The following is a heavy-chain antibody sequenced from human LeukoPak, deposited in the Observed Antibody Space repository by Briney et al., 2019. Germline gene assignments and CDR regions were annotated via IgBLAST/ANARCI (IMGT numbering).Heavy chain of an antibody. CDR2: ISGNGGDT. Sequence: GGSLRLSCAASGSTFSSYSMSWVRQAPGKGLEWVSVISGNGGDTFYADSVKGRFTISRDNSKHTLYLQMNSLRVEDTAVYYCAKGRTLVGGSTRSYDYWGQETLVTVSS. J-gene: IGHJ4*02. V-gene: IGHV3-23*01. CDR1: GSTFSSYS. CDR3: AKGRTLVGGSTRSYDY. D-gene: IGHD1-26*01.